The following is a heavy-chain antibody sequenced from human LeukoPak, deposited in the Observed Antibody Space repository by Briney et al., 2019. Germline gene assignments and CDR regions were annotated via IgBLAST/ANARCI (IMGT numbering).Heavy chain of an antibody. D-gene: IGHD2-8*01. CDR2: IYTSGST. Sequence: SETLSLTCTVSGGSISSYYWSWIRQPAGKGLGWIGRIYTSGSTNYNPSLKSRVTMSVDTSKNQFSLKLSSVTAADTAVYYCARVRQYCTNGVCFYTRFDYWGQGTLVTVSS. V-gene: IGHV4-4*07. CDR1: GGSISSYY. J-gene: IGHJ4*02. CDR3: ARVRQYCTNGVCFYTRFDY.